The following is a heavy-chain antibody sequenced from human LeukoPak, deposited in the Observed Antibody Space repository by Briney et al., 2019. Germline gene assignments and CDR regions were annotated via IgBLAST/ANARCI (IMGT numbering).Heavy chain of an antibody. CDR1: GGSISGYH. CDR3: ARVPVADSSGYYYYMDV. CDR2: IFYTGNA. Sequence: SETLSLTCTVTGGSISGYHWNWIRQSPGKGLEWIANIFYTGNADYNPSLKSRVTISVDTSKNQFSLKLSSVTAADTAVYYCARVPVADSSGYYYYMDVWGKGTTVTVSS. J-gene: IGHJ6*03. V-gene: IGHV4-59*01. D-gene: IGHD3-22*01.